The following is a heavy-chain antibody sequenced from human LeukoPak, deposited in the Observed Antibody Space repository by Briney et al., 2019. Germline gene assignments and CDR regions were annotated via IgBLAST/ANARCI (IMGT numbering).Heavy chain of an antibody. CDR2: ISGTSTYI. V-gene: IGHV3-21*01. J-gene: IGHJ2*01. CDR3: ARDRDWYFDL. Sequence: TGGSLRLSCAASGFSFGSYNMNWVRQAPGKGPEWVSSISGTSTYIYYANSVKGRFTVSRDNAKNSLYLQMSSLRAEDTAVYYYARDRDWYFDLWGRGTLVIVSS. CDR1: GFSFGSYN.